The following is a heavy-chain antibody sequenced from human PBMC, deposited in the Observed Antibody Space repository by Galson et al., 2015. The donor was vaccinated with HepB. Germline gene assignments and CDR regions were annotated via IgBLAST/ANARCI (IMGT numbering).Heavy chain of an antibody. Sequence: SLRLSCAASGFTFDSYTMNWVRQAPGKGLEWVSSISSGSTYMYYADSLKGRFSIARDNAKHSLYLQMNSLSTEDTAIYYCATGFINSRGIYYAMDVWGKGTKVTFSS. CDR1: GFTFDSYT. V-gene: IGHV3-21*01. J-gene: IGHJ6*04. CDR3: ATGFINSRGIYYAMDV. D-gene: IGHD2/OR15-2a*01. CDR2: ISSGSTYM.